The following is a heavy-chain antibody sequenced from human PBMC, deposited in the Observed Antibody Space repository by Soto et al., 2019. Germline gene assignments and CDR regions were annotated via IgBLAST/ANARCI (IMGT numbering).Heavy chain of an antibody. Sequence: GGSLRLSCAASGFTFSDYYMSWTRQAPGKGLEWVSYISSSGSTIYYADSVKGRFTISRDNAKNSLYLQMNSLRAEDTAVYYCAREGEENCSGGSCYSDYYYYYMDVWGKGTTVTVSS. D-gene: IGHD2-15*01. CDR1: GFTFSDYY. J-gene: IGHJ6*03. CDR3: AREGEENCSGGSCYSDYYYYYMDV. CDR2: ISSSGSTI. V-gene: IGHV3-11*01.